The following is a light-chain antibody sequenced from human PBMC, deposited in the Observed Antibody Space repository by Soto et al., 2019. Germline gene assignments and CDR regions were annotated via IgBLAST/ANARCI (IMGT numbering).Light chain of an antibody. V-gene: IGLV1-44*01. J-gene: IGLJ3*02. CDR2: NDN. Sequence: QSVLTQPPSASGTPGQRVTISCSGSRSNIGSNAVSWYQQLPGTAPKLLIYNDNQRPSGVPDRFSASKSGTSASLAISGLQSVDEADYYCAAWDDSLNARGVFGGGTKLT. CDR1: RSNIGSNA. CDR3: AAWDDSLNARGV.